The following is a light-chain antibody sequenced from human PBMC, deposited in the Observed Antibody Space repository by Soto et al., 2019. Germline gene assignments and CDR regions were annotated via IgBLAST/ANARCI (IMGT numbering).Light chain of an antibody. V-gene: IGKV4-1*01. CDR2: WAS. CDR1: QSVLYNSTYKNY. CDR3: QQYYGLPLT. Sequence: DIVMTQSPDSLAVSLGERATINCKSSQSVLYNSTYKNYLAWYQQKPGQPPKLLIYWASTRESGVPDRFSGSGSGTDFTLTITSVQAEDVAVYYCQQYYGLPLTFGGGTKVDIK. J-gene: IGKJ4*01.